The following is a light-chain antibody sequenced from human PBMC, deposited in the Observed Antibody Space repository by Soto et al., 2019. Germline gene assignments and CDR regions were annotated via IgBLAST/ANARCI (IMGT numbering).Light chain of an antibody. CDR1: SSDVGGYNY. CDR3: SSYAGSSNV. J-gene: IGLJ1*01. CDR2: EVS. V-gene: IGLV2-8*01. Sequence: QSVLTQPASVSGSPGQSITISCTGTSSDVGGYNYVSWYQQDPGKAPKLMIYEVSNRPSGVPDRFSGSKSGNTASLTVSGLQAEDEADYYCSSYAGSSNVFGTGTKVNVL.